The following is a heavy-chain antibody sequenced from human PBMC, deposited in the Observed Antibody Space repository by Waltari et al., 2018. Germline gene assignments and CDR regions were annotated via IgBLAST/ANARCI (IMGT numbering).Heavy chain of an antibody. Sequence: QVQLQESGPGLVKPSQTLSLTCTVSGGSISSGGYYWSWIRQHPGKGLEWIGYIYYSGSTYYNPSLKSRVIISVDTSKNQFSLKLSSVTAADTAVYYCAREGPMIVEGAFDIWGQGTMVTVSS. CDR2: IYYSGST. V-gene: IGHV4-31*03. J-gene: IGHJ3*02. CDR3: AREGPMIVEGAFDI. D-gene: IGHD3-22*01. CDR1: GGSISSGGYY.